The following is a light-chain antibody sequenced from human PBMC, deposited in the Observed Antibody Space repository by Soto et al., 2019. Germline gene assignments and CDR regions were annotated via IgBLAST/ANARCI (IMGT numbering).Light chain of an antibody. CDR3: QQYSSSPRT. CDR1: QSVSNSY. V-gene: IGKV3-20*01. J-gene: IGKJ1*01. CDR2: GAS. Sequence: ELVLTQSPGTLSLTPGERATLSCRASQSVSNSYLAWYQQKPGQAPRLLIYGASSRATGIPHRFSGSGSGTDFTLTTSRLEPEDFAVYYCQQYSSSPRTFGHGTKVDIK.